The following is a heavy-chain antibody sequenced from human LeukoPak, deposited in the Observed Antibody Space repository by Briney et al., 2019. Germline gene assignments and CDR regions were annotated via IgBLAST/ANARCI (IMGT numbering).Heavy chain of an antibody. D-gene: IGHD3-16*01. CDR2: IKQDGSEK. Sequence: GGSLRLSCAASGFPFSSYEMNWVRQAPGKGLEWVANIKQDGSEKYYLDSMKGRFTISRDNAKNSLYLQVNSLRVEDTAVYYCASLNYGQVWGSPHYYFDYWGQGILVTVSS. CDR1: GFPFSSYE. CDR3: ASLNYGQVWGSPHYYFDY. V-gene: IGHV3-7*01. J-gene: IGHJ4*02.